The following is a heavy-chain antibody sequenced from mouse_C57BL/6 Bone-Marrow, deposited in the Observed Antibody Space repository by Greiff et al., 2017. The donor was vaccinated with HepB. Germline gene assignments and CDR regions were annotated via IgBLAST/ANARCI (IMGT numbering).Heavy chain of an antibody. CDR1: GYTFTDYN. D-gene: IGHD1-1*01. V-gene: IGHV1-18*01. Sequence: VQLQQSGPELVKPGASVKISCKASGYTFTDYNMDWVKQSHGKSLEWIGDINPNNGGTTYNQKFKDKATLTVDKSSSTAYMELRSLTSEDTAVYYCARGYYEDYYAMGYWGQGTSVTVSS. CDR2: INPNNGGT. J-gene: IGHJ4*01. CDR3: ARGYYEDYYAMGY.